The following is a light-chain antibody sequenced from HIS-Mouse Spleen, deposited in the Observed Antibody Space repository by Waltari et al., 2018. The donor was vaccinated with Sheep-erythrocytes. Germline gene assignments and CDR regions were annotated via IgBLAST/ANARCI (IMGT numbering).Light chain of an antibody. CDR2: AAS. V-gene: IGKV1-39*01. CDR3: QQSYSTPQFT. Sequence: DIQMTQSPSSLSASVGDRVTITCRASQSISSYLTWYQPKPGKAPKLLIYAASSLQSGVPSRFSGSGSGTDFTLTISSLQPEDFATYYCQQSYSTPQFTFGPGTKVDIK. J-gene: IGKJ3*01. CDR1: QSISSY.